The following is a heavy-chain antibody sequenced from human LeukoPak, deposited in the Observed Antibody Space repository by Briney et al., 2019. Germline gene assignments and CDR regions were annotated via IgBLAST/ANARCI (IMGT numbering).Heavy chain of an antibody. CDR2: IYYSGGT. D-gene: IGHD3-9*01. V-gene: IGHV4-59*12. J-gene: IGHJ6*03. CDR1: GGSIRSYS. Sequence: SETLSLTCTVSGGSIRSYSWSWIRQPPGKGLEWIGYIYYSGGTYYNPSLKSRVTISVDTSKNQFSLKLSSVTAADTAVYYCARSDYDILTGYYNRYYYYYMDVWGKGTTVTVSS. CDR3: ARSDYDILTGYYNRYYYYYMDV.